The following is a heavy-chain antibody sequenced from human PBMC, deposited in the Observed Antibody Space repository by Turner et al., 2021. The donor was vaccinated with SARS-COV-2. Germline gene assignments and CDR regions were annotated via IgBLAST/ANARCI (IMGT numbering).Heavy chain of an antibody. CDR1: GFAFSDHD. CDR2: ITNKARGYTA. V-gene: IGHV3-72*01. CDR3: ARDTSAAFDI. J-gene: IGHJ3*02. Sequence: DVQLVGSGGGLVQPGGSLRLSCAASGFAFSDHDMDWVRQGRGKGLEWIGLITNKARGYTADNVASVKGRYNISSEDSKNSLYLQMNNLKIEDTAVYYWARDTSAAFDIWGQGTMVTVSS.